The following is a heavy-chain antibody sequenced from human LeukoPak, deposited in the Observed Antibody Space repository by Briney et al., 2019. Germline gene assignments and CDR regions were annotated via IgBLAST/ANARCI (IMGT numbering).Heavy chain of an antibody. CDR2: FYYSGSD. V-gene: IGHV4-59*01. D-gene: IGHD2-15*01. J-gene: IGHJ4*02. CDR3: VRGYCRGATCYPLAN. Sequence: SETLSLTCTVSGASITSYYWNWIRQPPGKGLEWIGYFYYSGSDNYNPSLKSRITISVDTSKNQFSLKLSSVTAADTAVYYCVRGYCRGATCYPLANWGQGTLSPSP. CDR1: GASITSYY.